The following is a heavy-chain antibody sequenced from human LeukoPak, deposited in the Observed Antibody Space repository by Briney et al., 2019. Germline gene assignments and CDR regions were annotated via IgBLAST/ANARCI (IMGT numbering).Heavy chain of an antibody. Sequence: GGSLRLSCAASGFTFSSYEMNWVRQVPGEGLEWVSYISSSGRTIFYADSVKGRFTISRDNAKNSLFLQMNSLRAEDTAVYYCARGQSMAGTEVDYWGQGTLVTVSS. D-gene: IGHD6-19*01. J-gene: IGHJ4*02. CDR1: GFTFSSYE. CDR2: ISSSGRTI. V-gene: IGHV3-48*03. CDR3: ARGQSMAGTEVDY.